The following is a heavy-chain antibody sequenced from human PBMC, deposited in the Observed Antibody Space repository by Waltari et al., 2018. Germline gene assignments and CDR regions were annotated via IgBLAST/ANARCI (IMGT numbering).Heavy chain of an antibody. J-gene: IGHJ3*02. D-gene: IGHD3-10*01. Sequence: QVPLVQSGAEVKKPGSSVKVSCKASGGTFSSSAISWVRQATGQGLEWMGGIIPIFGTANYAQKFQGRVTITTDESTSTAYMELSSLRSEDTAVYYCARDQGYYGSGSYYPDAFDIWGQGTMVTVSS. CDR3: ARDQGYYGSGSYYPDAFDI. CDR1: GGTFSSSA. V-gene: IGHV1-69*05. CDR2: IIPIFGTA.